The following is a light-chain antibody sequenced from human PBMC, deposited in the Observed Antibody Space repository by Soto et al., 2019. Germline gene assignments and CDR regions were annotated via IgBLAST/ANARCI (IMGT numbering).Light chain of an antibody. CDR2: EAS. Sequence: DIQLTQSPSFLSASVGDRVTITCRASQDISDYLAWYQQKPGKAPNLLIYEASTLQSGVPSRFSGSGSGTEFTLSVSSLQPEDFATYYCQQSYSTPLTFGGGTKVEI. J-gene: IGKJ4*01. CDR1: QDISDY. V-gene: IGKV1-9*01. CDR3: QQSYSTPLT.